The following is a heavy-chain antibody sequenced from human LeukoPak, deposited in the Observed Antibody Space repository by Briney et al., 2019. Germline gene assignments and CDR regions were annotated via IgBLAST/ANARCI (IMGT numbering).Heavy chain of an antibody. CDR2: ISTSSSYI. Sequence: PGGSLRLSCAASGFTFSSHSMTWVRQAPGKGLEWVSSISTSSSYIYYADSVKGRFTISRDNAKKSLYLQMNSLRAEDTAVYYCAKDLKSYGFAVGYATDYWGQGTLVTVSS. CDR1: GFTFSSHS. V-gene: IGHV3-21*01. J-gene: IGHJ4*02. CDR3: AKDLKSYGFAVGYATDY. D-gene: IGHD5-18*01.